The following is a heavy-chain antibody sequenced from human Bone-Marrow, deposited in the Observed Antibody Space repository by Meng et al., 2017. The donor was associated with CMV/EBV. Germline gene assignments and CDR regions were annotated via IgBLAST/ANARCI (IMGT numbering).Heavy chain of an antibody. CDR2: INPNSGDT. CDR3: ARDPVVPAALDY. CDR1: GYTFTDYY. V-gene: IGHV1-2*02. J-gene: IGHJ4*02. Sequence: ASVKVSCKASGYTFTDYYMHWVRQAPGQGLEWMGWINPNSGDTNYAQKFRGRVTMTRHTSISTAYMELSRLRSDDTAVCYCARDPVVPAALDYWGQGTLVTVSS. D-gene: IGHD2-2*01.